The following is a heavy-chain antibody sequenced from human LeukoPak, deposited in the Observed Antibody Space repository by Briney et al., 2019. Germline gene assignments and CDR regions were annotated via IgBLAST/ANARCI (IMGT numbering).Heavy chain of an antibody. D-gene: IGHD6-13*01. CDR1: GGSITSYY. CDR3: ISWAAAGTGY. J-gene: IGHJ4*02. Sequence: AETLSLTCTVPGGSITSYYSSWIRQPPGKGLEWMGYIYYSGSTNYNPPPKSRVTISVDTSKNQFSMKLSSVTAADTAVYYWISWAAAGTGYWGQGTLVTVSS. CDR2: IYYSGST. V-gene: IGHV4-59*01.